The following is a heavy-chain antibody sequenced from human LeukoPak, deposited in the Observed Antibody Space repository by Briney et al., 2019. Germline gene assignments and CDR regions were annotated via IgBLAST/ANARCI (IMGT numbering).Heavy chain of an antibody. V-gene: IGHV4-4*02. CDR3: ARADTSGSSSSDAFDI. D-gene: IGHD3-10*01. CDR1: GGSISSSTW. CDR2: IYHDETT. Sequence: SETLSLTCTVSGGSISSSTWWNWVRQPPGKGLEWIGEIYHDETTSYSPSLKSRVTISVDKSKNHFSLKLSAVTAADTAVYYCARADTSGSSSSDAFDIWGQGTMVTVSS. J-gene: IGHJ3*02.